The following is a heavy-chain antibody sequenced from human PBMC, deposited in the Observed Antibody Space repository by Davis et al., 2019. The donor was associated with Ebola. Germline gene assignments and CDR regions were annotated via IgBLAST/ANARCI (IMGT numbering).Heavy chain of an antibody. CDR3: ARAGVTIFGVVVYYYGMDV. Sequence: SETLSLTCTVSGGSISSSSYYWGWIRQPPGKGLEWIGSIHYSGSTYYNPSLKSRVTISVDTSKNQFSLKLSSVTAADTAVYYCARAGVTIFGVVVYYYGMDVWGQGTTVTVSS. V-gene: IGHV4-39*01. CDR1: GGSISSSSYY. J-gene: IGHJ6*02. CDR2: IHYSGST. D-gene: IGHD3-3*01.